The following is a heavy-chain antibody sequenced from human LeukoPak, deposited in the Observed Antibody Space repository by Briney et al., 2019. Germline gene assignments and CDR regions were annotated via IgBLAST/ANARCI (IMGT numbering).Heavy chain of an antibody. V-gene: IGHV3-21*01. J-gene: IGHJ3*02. CDR3: ARDPGYLAFDI. Sequence: GGSLRLSCAASGLTFSSYSMNWVSQAPGKGLEWVSSISSSSTYIYYADSVKGRFTISRDNAKNSLYLQMNSLRAEDTAVYYCARDPGYLAFDIWGQGTTVTVSS. CDR1: GLTFSSYS. D-gene: IGHD3-9*01. CDR2: ISSSSTYI.